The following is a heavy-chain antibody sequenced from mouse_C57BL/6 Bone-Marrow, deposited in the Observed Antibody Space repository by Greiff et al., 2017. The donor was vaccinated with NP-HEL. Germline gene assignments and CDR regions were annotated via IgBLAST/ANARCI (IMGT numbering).Heavy chain of an antibody. Sequence: QVQLQQPGAELVRPGSSVKLSCKASGYTFTSYWMHWVKQRPIQGLEWIGNIDPSDSETHYNQKFKDKATLTVDKSSSTAYMQLRSLTSEDSAVYYCARSYGSSYVLYYYAMDYWGQGTSVTVSS. V-gene: IGHV1-52*01. J-gene: IGHJ4*01. CDR1: GYTFTSYW. CDR2: IDPSDSET. D-gene: IGHD1-1*01. CDR3: ARSYGSSYVLYYYAMDY.